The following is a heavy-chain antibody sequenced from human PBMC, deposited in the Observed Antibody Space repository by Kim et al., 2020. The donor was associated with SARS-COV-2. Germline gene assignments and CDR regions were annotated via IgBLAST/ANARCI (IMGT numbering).Heavy chain of an antibody. V-gene: IGHV3-30-3*01. D-gene: IGHD6-19*01. Sequence: GGSLRLSCAASGFTFSSYAMHWVRQAPGKGLEWVAVISYDGSNKYYADSVKGRFTISRDNSKNTLYLQMNSLRAEDTAVYYCAREGRNWYSSGWCDYWGQGTLVTVSS. CDR3: AREGRNWYSSGWCDY. J-gene: IGHJ4*02. CDR2: ISYDGSNK. CDR1: GFTFSSYA.